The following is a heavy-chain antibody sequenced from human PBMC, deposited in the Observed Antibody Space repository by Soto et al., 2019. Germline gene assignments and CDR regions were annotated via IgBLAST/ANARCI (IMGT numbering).Heavy chain of an antibody. CDR1: GFTFSSYG. CDR2: ISYDGSNK. Sequence: QVQLVESGGGVVQPGRSLRLSCAASGFTFSSYGMHWVRQAPGKGLEWVAVISYDGSNKYYADSVKGRFTMSRDSSKNTLYLHMISVRAEDTAVYYCAKDRWDTAIPDYGGQGTLVTVAS. CDR3: AKDRWDTAIPDY. J-gene: IGHJ4*02. D-gene: IGHD5-18*01. V-gene: IGHV3-30*18.